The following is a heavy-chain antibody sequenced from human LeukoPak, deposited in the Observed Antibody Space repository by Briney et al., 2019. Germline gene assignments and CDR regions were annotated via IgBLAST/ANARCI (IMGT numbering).Heavy chain of an antibody. D-gene: IGHD3-9*01. CDR3: SRVVQDVTGADY. J-gene: IGHJ4*02. Sequence: PGGSLRLSCAASGFTFSSYHMNWVRQAPGKGLEWHSYIHSTGGSINYADSVKGRFTISRDNAKNSLYLEMNSLRAEDTAVYYCSRVVQDVTGADYWGQGTLVIVSS. CDR2: IHSTGGSI. V-gene: IGHV3-48*03. CDR1: GFTFSSYH.